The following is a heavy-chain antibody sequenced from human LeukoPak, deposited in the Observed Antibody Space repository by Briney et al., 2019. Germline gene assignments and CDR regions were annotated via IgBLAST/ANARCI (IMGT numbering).Heavy chain of an antibody. Sequence: GGSLRLSCAASGFTFSSYAMHWVRQAPGKGLEWVAVISYDGSNKYYADSVKGRFTISRDNSKSTLYLQMNSLRAEDTAVYYCARDSRHCSGGSCYNWFDPWGQGTLVTVSS. CDR1: GFTFSSYA. CDR3: ARDSRHCSGGSCYNWFDP. V-gene: IGHV3-30*04. D-gene: IGHD2-15*01. J-gene: IGHJ5*02. CDR2: ISYDGSNK.